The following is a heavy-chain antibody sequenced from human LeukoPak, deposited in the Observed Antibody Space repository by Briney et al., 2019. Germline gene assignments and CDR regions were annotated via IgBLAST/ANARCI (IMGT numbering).Heavy chain of an antibody. Sequence: PGGSLRLSCAASGFTFTNYWMICVRQAPGKGPEWVANIRQGGSETNYVDSVRGRFTIARDNTKNSLYLQMTSLRGEDTAVYYCASRAGKPGNTPWCFDYWGEGALVTVSS. CDR3: ASRAGKPGNTPWCFDY. J-gene: IGHJ4*02. D-gene: IGHD1-7*01. CDR2: IRQGGSET. CDR1: GFTFTNYW. V-gene: IGHV3-7*01.